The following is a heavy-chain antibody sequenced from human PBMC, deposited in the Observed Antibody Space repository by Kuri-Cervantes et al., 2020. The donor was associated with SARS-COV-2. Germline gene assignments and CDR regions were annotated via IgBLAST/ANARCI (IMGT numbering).Heavy chain of an antibody. CDR1: GFTVSSNY. J-gene: IGHJ5*02. V-gene: IGHV3-15*01. CDR2: IRSKTDGGTT. D-gene: IGHD4-17*01. Sequence: GGSLRPSCAASGFTVSSNYRSWVRQAPGKGLEWVGRIRSKTDGGTTDYAAPVKSRFTISRDDSKNTVYLHMNRLEIEDTAVYFCTTDNSDESRDYGGTWGQGTLVTVSS. CDR3: TTDNSDESRDYGGT.